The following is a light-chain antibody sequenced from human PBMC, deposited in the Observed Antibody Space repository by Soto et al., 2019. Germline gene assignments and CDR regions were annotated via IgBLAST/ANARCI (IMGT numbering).Light chain of an antibody. CDR3: QQYYSLPLT. CDR2: GAS. J-gene: IGKJ4*01. Sequence: VLTQSPATLSVSPGERVILSCRASQRIGTSLAWYQQKPGQAPRLLIYGASSRATGIPDRFSGSGSGTDFTLTISRLEPEDFAVYYCQQYYSLPLTFGGGTKVDIK. CDR1: QRIGTS. V-gene: IGKV3-20*01.